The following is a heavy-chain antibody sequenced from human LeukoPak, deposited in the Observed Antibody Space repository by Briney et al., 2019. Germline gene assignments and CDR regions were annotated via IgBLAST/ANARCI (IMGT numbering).Heavy chain of an antibody. V-gene: IGHV3-7*01. CDR3: ARRRDGGFDY. Sequence: GGSLRLSCAASGFTFSNDWMSWVRQAPGKGLEWVANIKQDGSEKYYVDSVKGRFTISRDNAKNSLYLQMNSLRAEDTAVYYCARRRDGGFDYCGQGTLVTVSS. D-gene: IGHD5-24*01. J-gene: IGHJ4*02. CDR1: GFTFSNDW. CDR2: IKQDGSEK.